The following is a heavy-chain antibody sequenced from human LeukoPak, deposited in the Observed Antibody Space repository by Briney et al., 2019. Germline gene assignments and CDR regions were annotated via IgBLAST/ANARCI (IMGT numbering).Heavy chain of an antibody. Sequence: ASVKVSCTASGYTFTSYGISWVRQAPGQGLEWMGWISAYNGNTNYAQKLQGRVTMTTDTSTSTAYMELRSLRSEDTAVYYCATGQSKGETWSQPQLNWFDPWGQGTLVTVSS. CDR2: ISAYNGNT. D-gene: IGHD1-1*01. J-gene: IGHJ5*02. CDR3: ATGQSKGETWSQPQLNWFDP. V-gene: IGHV1-18*01. CDR1: GYTFTSYG.